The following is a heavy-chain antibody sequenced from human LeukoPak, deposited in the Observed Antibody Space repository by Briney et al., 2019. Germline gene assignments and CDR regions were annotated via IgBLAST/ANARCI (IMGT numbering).Heavy chain of an antibody. V-gene: IGHV3-23*01. Sequence: GGSLRLSCAASGFTFSSYAMSWVRQAPGKGLEWVSGISVSGGSTYYADSVKGRFTISRDNSKNTLYLQMNSLRAEDTAVYYCAKDIRRGSYGDHEYLHPDSPLYYYGMDVWGQGTTVTVSS. D-gene: IGHD4-17*01. CDR2: ISVSGGST. CDR3: AKDIRRGSYGDHEYLHPDSPLYYYGMDV. J-gene: IGHJ6*02. CDR1: GFTFSSYA.